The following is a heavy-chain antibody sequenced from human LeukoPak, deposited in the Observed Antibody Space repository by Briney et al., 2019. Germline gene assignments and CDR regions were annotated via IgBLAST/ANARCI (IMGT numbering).Heavy chain of an antibody. Sequence: GGSLRLSCAASGFTVSSNYMSWVRQAPGKGLEWVSVIYSGGSTYYADSVKGRFTISRDNSKNTLYLQVNSLRAEDTAVYYCARGGYYGSGSLDYWGQGTLVTVSS. CDR1: GFTVSSNY. D-gene: IGHD3-10*01. CDR2: IYSGGST. J-gene: IGHJ4*02. CDR3: ARGGYYGSGSLDY. V-gene: IGHV3-53*01.